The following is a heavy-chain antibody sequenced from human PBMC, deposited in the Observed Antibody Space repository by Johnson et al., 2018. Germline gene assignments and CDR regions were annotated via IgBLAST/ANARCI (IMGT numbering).Heavy chain of an antibody. CDR3: TTECASYYDSSGYYNDAFDI. CDR2: IKSKTDGGTT. J-gene: IGHJ3*02. D-gene: IGHD3-22*01. CDR1: GFTFSNAW. V-gene: IGHV3-15*07. Sequence: EVQLVETGGGLVKPGGSXRLSCAASGFTFSNAWMNWVRQAPGKGLEWVGRIKSKTDGGTTDYAAPVKGRFTISRYASKNTLYLQMNSLKTEDTAVYYCTTECASYYDSSGYYNDAFDIWGQGTMVTVSS.